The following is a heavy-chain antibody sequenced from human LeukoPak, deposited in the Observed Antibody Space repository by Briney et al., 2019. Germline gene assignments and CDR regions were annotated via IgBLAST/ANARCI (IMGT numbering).Heavy chain of an antibody. CDR1: GGSFSGYY. V-gene: IGHV4-39*01. D-gene: IGHD2-8*01. CDR3: ARHSTHIVLMGFDP. J-gene: IGHJ5*02. CDR2: IYYSGST. Sequence: SETLSLTCAVYGGSFSGYYWGWIRQPPGKGLEWIGSIYYSGSTYYNPSLKSRVTISVDTSKNQFSLKLSSVTAADTAVYYCARHSTHIVLMGFDPWGQGTLVTVSS.